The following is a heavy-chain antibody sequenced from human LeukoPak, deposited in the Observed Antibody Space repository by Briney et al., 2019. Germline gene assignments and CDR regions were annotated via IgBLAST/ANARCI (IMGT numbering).Heavy chain of an antibody. CDR2: IYSGGST. J-gene: IGHJ4*02. CDR1: GFTVSSNY. V-gene: IGHV3-53*01. CDR3: AREAPYSGYDRAFDY. D-gene: IGHD5-12*01. Sequence: HPGGSLRLSCAASGFTVSSNYMSWVRQAPGKGLEWVSVIYSGGSTYYADSVKGRFTISRDNSKNTLYLQMNSLRAEDTAVYYCAREAPYSGYDRAFDYWGQGILVTVSS.